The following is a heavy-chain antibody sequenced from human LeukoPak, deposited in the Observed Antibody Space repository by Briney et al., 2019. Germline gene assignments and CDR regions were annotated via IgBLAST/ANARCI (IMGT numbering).Heavy chain of an antibody. CDR2: ISGSGGST. V-gene: IGHV3-23*01. J-gene: IGHJ4*02. D-gene: IGHD4-17*01. CDR1: GFTFSSYA. CDR3: AKVHRETTVTLVDY. Sequence: GGSLRLSCAASGFTFSSYAMSWVRQAPGKGLEWVSAISGSGGSTYYADSVKGRFTISRDNSKNTLYLQMNSLRAEDTAVYYCAKVHRETTVTLVDYWGQGALVTVSS.